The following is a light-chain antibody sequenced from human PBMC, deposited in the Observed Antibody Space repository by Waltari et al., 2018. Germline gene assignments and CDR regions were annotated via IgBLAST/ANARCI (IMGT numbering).Light chain of an antibody. Sequence: DIVMTQSPDSLAVSLGERATIKVKSSQIILDSSNKRNYLGWYQQKPGQPPKLLIYWASTREFGVPDRFSGSGSGTDFTLTINSLQPEDVAVYYCQQYYSSPPAWTFGQGTKVEIK. CDR3: QQYYSSPPAWT. V-gene: IGKV4-1*01. J-gene: IGKJ1*01. CDR2: WAS. CDR1: QIILDSSNKRNY.